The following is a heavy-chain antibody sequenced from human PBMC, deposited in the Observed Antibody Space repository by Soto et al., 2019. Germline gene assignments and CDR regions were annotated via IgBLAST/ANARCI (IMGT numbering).Heavy chain of an antibody. CDR1: GFTFSSYA. CDR3: AKDGYFDTRGTFDY. Sequence: GSLRLSCAASGFTFSSYAMIWVRQAPGKGLEWVSGISGSDGRTYFADSVKGRFTISRDNSKNTLYLQMNSLRAEDTAIYYCAKDGYFDTRGTFDYWGQGTLVTVSS. V-gene: IGHV3-23*01. CDR2: ISGSDGRT. D-gene: IGHD3-22*01. J-gene: IGHJ4*02.